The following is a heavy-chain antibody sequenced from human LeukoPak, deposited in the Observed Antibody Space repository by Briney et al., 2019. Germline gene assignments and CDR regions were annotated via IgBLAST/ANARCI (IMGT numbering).Heavy chain of an antibody. CDR3: ARDRNYDSSGYFYPYFDY. V-gene: IGHV3-33*01. CDR1: GFTFSTYG. D-gene: IGHD3-22*01. Sequence: PGGSLRLSCAASGFTFSTYGMHWVRQAPGKGLEWVALIWYDGSHKYYADSVKGRFTISRDNSKNTLYLQMNSLRAEDTAVYYCARDRNYDSSGYFYPYFDYWGQGTLVTVSS. CDR2: IWYDGSHK. J-gene: IGHJ4*02.